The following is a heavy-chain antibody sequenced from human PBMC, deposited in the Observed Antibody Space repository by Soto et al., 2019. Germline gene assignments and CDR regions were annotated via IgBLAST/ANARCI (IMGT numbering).Heavy chain of an antibody. V-gene: IGHV3-53*01. CDR3: ARGSYSWSSYRYYFEY. CDR1: GFGVSSSY. J-gene: IGHJ4*02. D-gene: IGHD1-26*01. Sequence: GGSLRLSCAASGFGVSSSYMGWVRQAPGKGLEWVSVIYSGGTSFYGDSVKGRFTISRDNSKNTLYLQMNSLRAEDTAVYYCARGSYSWSSYRYYFEYWGQGTLVTSPQ. CDR2: IYSGGTS.